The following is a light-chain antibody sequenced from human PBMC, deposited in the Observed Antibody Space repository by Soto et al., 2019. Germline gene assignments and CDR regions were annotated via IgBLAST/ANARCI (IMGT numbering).Light chain of an antibody. J-gene: IGLJ1*01. CDR3: CSYAGISTRYV. CDR2: DVT. V-gene: IGLV2-11*01. Sequence: QSALTQPRSMSGSPGQSLTISCTGTSSDVGGYDYVSWYQHHPGTVPKLLIYDVTNRPSGVPHRFSGSKSGNTASLTISGLQAEDEADYYCCSYAGISTRYVFGTGTKVPVL. CDR1: SSDVGGYDY.